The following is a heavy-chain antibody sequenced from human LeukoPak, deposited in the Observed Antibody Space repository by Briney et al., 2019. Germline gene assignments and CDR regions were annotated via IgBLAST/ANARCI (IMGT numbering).Heavy chain of an antibody. J-gene: IGHJ4*02. CDR3: ARGKEMATSKHFDY. Sequence: ASVKVSCKASGGTFSNYAINWVRQAPGQGLEWMGGIIPIFGTANYAQKFQGRVTITADESTSTAYMELSSLRSEDTAVYYCARGKEMATSKHFDYWGQGTLVTVSS. CDR1: GGTFSNYA. CDR2: IIPIFGTA. D-gene: IGHD5-24*01. V-gene: IGHV1-69*13.